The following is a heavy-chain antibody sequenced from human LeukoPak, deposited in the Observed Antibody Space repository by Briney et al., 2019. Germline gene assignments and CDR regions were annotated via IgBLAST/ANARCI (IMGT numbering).Heavy chain of an antibody. CDR1: GFTFSSYG. CDR2: IRYDGSNK. J-gene: IGHJ4*02. V-gene: IGHV3-30*02. Sequence: GGSLRLSCAASGFTFSSYGMHWVRQAPGKGLEWVAFIRYDGSNKYYADSVKGRFTISRDNSKNTLYLQMNSLRAEDTAVYYCAKVLDSLNSSWRYYFDYWGQGTLVTVS. D-gene: IGHD6-13*01. CDR3: AKVLDSLNSSWRYYFDY.